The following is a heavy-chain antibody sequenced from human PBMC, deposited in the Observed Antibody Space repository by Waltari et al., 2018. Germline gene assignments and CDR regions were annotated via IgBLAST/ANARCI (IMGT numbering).Heavy chain of an antibody. CDR1: GFTFLSFP. Sequence: VQLVGSGGGLVKPGGSLRLACAASGFTFLSFPINCVGQGPGKGLEWVSSSSRGSSYIYYADSGKGRFTISRDNAKNSLYLQMNSLRVEDTAVYYCAREWGVMVGTAGFYFDYWGQGALVTVSS. CDR2: SSRGSSYI. J-gene: IGHJ4*02. D-gene: IGHD2-15*01. V-gene: IGHV3-21*01. CDR3: AREWGVMVGTAGFYFDY.